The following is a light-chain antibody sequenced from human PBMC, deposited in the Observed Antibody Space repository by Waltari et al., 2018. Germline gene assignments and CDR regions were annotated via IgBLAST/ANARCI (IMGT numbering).Light chain of an antibody. Sequence: EIVMTQSPATLSVSPGDRATLSCRASQSVSSNLAWYQPKPVQAPRLLIYGASTRATGIPARFSGSGAGTEFTLTISSMQSEDFAVYYCQQYNNWPPFTFGPGTKVDIK. J-gene: IGKJ3*01. CDR3: QQYNNWPPFT. CDR2: GAS. V-gene: IGKV3-15*01. CDR1: QSVSSN.